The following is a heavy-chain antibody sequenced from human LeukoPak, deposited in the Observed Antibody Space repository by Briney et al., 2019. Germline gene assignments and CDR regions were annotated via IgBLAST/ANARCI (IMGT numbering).Heavy chain of an antibody. CDR1: GFTFSYAW. Sequence: PGGSLRLSCAASGFTFSYAWMSWVRQTPGKGLEWVGRIKRQRDGGTADSAAPVKGRFTISRHDSRDTVYLQMNSLKAEDTAVYFCTTDLGSGSLFDYWGQGILVTVSS. CDR3: TTDLGSGSLFDY. J-gene: IGHJ4*02. V-gene: IGHV3-15*01. D-gene: IGHD1-26*01. CDR2: IKRQRDGGTA.